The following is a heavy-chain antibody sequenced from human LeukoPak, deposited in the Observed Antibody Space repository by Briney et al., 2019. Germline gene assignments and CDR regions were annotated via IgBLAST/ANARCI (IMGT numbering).Heavy chain of an antibody. D-gene: IGHD4-23*01. V-gene: IGHV4-34*01. CDR3: AREKNGNEPFDY. J-gene: IGHJ4*02. CDR2: INHSGST. Sequence: SETLSLTCAVYGGSFSGYYWSWIRQPPGKGLEWIGEINHSGSTNYNPSLKSRVTISVDTSKNQFSLKVSSVTAADTAVYYCAREKNGNEPFDYWGQGTLVTVSS. CDR1: GGSFSGYY.